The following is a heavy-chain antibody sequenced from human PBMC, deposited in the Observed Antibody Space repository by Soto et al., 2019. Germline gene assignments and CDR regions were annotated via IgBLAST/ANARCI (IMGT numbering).Heavy chain of an antibody. J-gene: IGHJ6*02. CDR3: ARGGYYDSSGSRNYHYYGMNV. Sequence: ASVKVSCKASGYSFSNYGISWVREAPGQGLEWMGWISTYNGDTDYPQKVQGRVTMTTDTSTSTAYLELRSLSSDDTAMYYCARGGYYDSSGSRNYHYYGMNVWGQGTTVTVSS. D-gene: IGHD3-22*01. CDR2: ISTYNGDT. V-gene: IGHV1-18*01. CDR1: GYSFSNYG.